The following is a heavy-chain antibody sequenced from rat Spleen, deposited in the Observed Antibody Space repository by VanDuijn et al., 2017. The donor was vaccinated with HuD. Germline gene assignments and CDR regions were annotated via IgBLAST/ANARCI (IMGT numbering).Heavy chain of an antibody. CDR3: TSHGARVSRFAY. V-gene: IGHV5-46*01. D-gene: IGHD1-4*01. J-gene: IGHJ3*01. CDR2: ITSGGSYT. CDR1: GFTFSSFP. Sequence: EVKLVESGGGLVQPGRSLKLSCAASGFTFSSFPMAWVRQAPTKGLEWIATITSGGSYTYYPDSVKGRFTISRDNAKTTLYLQMDSLRSEDTATYYCTSHGARVSRFAYWGQGTLVTVSS.